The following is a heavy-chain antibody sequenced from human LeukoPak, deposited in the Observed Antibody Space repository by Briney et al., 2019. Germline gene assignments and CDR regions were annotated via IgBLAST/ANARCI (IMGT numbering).Heavy chain of an antibody. CDR3: ARDTAVVRWYFDL. CDR1: GFTLSSYS. J-gene: IGHJ2*01. CDR2: ISSGGGTI. D-gene: IGHD5-18*01. V-gene: IGHV3-48*01. Sequence: GGSLRLSCVASGFTLSSYSMNWVRQAPGKGLEWVSYISSGGGTIYYAGSVKGRFTISRDSAKNPLYLQMDSLRAEDTAVYHCARDTAVVRWYFDLWGRGTLVTVSS.